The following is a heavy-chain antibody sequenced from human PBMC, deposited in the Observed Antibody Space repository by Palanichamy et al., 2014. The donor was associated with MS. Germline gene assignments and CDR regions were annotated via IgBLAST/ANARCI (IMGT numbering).Heavy chain of an antibody. V-gene: IGHV4-4*07. CDR2: ISASGIT. CDR3: GRDMSTSVDF. Sequence: TCTVSGGSISSYFWSWIRQPAGKELEWIGRISASGITNYNPSLRSRVTMSLDTSKNHFSLKLSSVTAADTALYYCGRDMSTSVDFWGQGTLVTVSS. CDR1: GGSISSYF. D-gene: IGHD3-16*01. J-gene: IGHJ4*02.